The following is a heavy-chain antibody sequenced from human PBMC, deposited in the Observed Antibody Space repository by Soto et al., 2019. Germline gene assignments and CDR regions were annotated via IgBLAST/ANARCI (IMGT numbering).Heavy chain of an antibody. J-gene: IGHJ4*02. V-gene: IGHV4-61*01. CDR2: IYYTGST. CDR3: ARDIVSSNWYGLDY. D-gene: IGHD6-13*01. CDR1: GCSVSSATYS. Sequence: QVQLQESGPGLVKPSETLSLTCTVSGCSVSSATYSWSWIRQPPGKGLEWIGYIYYTGSTHYNPSLNSGVTISLDTSKNQFSLKLSSVTAADTAVYYCARDIVSSNWYGLDYWGQGTLVTVSS.